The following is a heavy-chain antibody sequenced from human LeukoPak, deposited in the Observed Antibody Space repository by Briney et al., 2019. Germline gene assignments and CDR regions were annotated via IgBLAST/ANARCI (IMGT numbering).Heavy chain of an antibody. D-gene: IGHD3-3*01. CDR3: AGTSITIFGVVISVGAFDI. J-gene: IGHJ3*02. CDR2: IKQDGSEK. V-gene: IGHV3-7*01. CDR1: GFTFDDYA. Sequence: GGSLRLSCAASGFTFDDYAMHWVRQAPGKGLEWVANIKQDGSEKYYVDSVKGRFTISGDNAKNSLYLQMNSLRAEDTAVYYCAGTSITIFGVVISVGAFDIWGQGTMVTVSS.